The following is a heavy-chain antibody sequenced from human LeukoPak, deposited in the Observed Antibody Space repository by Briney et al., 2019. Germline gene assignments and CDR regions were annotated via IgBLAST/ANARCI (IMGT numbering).Heavy chain of an antibody. CDR1: VGSISSYY. CDR3: ARGTYYYYYYMDV. CDR2: IYYSGST. V-gene: IGHV4-59*01. Sequence: SETLSLTCTVSVGSISSYYWSWIRQPPGKGLEWIGYIYYSGSTNYNPSLKSRVTISVDASKNQFSLKLSSVTAADTAVYYCARGTYYYYYYMDVWGKGTTVSVSS. J-gene: IGHJ6*03.